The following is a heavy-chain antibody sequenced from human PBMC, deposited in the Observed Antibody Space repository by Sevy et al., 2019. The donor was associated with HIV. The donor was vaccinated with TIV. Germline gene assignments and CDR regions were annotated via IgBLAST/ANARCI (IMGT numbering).Heavy chain of an antibody. Sequence: GGSLRLSCAASGFTFSGSDMHWVRQVKGKGLEWISRRGTLADTFYADSVKGRFTISRDNAQSYLYLHMSSLKVGDTALYFCVRGLQTHCDRTACPLDYWGQGTLVTVSS. CDR2: RGTLADT. CDR3: VRGLQTHCDRTACPLDY. J-gene: IGHJ4*02. CDR1: GFTFSGSD. V-gene: IGHV3-13*01. D-gene: IGHD2-21*01.